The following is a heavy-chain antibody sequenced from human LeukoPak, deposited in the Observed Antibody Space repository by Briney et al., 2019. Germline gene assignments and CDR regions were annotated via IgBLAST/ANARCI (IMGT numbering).Heavy chain of an antibody. Sequence: GGSLRLSCAASGFTFSSYAMSWVRQAPGKGLEWVSAISGSGGSTYYADSVKGRFTISRDNSKNTLYLQMNSLRAEDTAVYYCANPNGDFKGYFDYWGQGTLVTVSS. V-gene: IGHV3-23*01. CDR3: ANPNGDFKGYFDY. CDR2: ISGSGGST. J-gene: IGHJ4*02. D-gene: IGHD4-17*01. CDR1: GFTFSSYA.